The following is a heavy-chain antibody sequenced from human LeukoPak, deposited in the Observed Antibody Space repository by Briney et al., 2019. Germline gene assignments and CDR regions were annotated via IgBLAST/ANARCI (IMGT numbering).Heavy chain of an antibody. Sequence: GGSLRLSCTVSGFTFSDYATSWVRQAPGKGLEWVGFIRSKAYGGTTEYAASVRGRLTISPDYSNRLSYLQMNSLNTDATAFSYCTRTSGCYIDYWGQGTLVTVSS. CDR2: IRSKAYGGTT. V-gene: IGHV3-49*04. J-gene: IGHJ4*02. CDR3: TRTSGCYIDY. D-gene: IGHD6-19*01. CDR1: GFTFSDYA.